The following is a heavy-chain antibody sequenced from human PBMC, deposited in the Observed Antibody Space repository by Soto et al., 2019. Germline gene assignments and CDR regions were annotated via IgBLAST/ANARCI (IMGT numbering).Heavy chain of an antibody. V-gene: IGHV3-74*01. CDR1: GFAFTTYL. CDR2: IKSDGTTT. J-gene: IGHJ4*02. Sequence: LRLSCEASGFAFTTYLMDWVRQAPGKGLVWVSCIKSDGTTTTYADSVKGRFTISRDNAKNTLYLQMSSLSAEDTAVYYCASLFASSYTPRPFDHCGPGPQVTVSS. CDR3: ASLFASSYTPRPFDH. D-gene: IGHD2-2*02.